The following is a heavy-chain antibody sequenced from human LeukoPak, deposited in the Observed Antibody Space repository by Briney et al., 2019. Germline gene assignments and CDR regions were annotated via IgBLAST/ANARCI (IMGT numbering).Heavy chain of an antibody. D-gene: IGHD6-19*01. J-gene: IGHJ5*02. V-gene: IGHV1-18*04. CDR3: ARSIAVAGNICWFDP. CDR1: GYTFTSYG. Sequence: ASVKVSCKASGYTFTSYGISWVRQAPGQGLEWRGWISAYNGNTNYAQKLQGRVTMTTDTSTSTAYMELSSLRSDDTAVYYCARSIAVAGNICWFDPWGQGTLVTVSS. CDR2: ISAYNGNT.